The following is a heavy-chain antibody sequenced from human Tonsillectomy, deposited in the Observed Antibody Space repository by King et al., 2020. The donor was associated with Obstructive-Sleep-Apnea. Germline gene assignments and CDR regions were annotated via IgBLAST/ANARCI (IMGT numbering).Heavy chain of an antibody. V-gene: IGHV3-33*01. Sequence: VQLVESGGGVVQPGGSLRLSCAASGFTFSNHGMLWVRQAPGKGLEWVALIWFDGSKTNYVDSVKGRFIISRDDSKNTLYLQMNSLRAEDTAVYYCARDIDHGAKSDRGQGTLVTVSP. CDR2: IWFDGSKT. CDR3: ARDIDHGAKSD. D-gene: IGHD4-23*01. J-gene: IGHJ4*02. CDR1: GFTFSNHG.